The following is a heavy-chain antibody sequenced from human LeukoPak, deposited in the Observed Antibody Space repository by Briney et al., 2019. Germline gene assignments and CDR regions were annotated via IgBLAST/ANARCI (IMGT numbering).Heavy chain of an antibody. CDR3: ARLAAAGLYP. Sequence: GGSLRLSCAASGFTFSSYSMNWVRQAPGKGLEWVSYISSSGSTIYYADSVKGRFTISRDNAKNSLYLQMNSLRAEDTAVYYCARLAAAGLYPWGQGTLVTVSS. D-gene: IGHD6-13*01. V-gene: IGHV3-48*04. CDR2: ISSSGSTI. CDR1: GFTFSSYS. J-gene: IGHJ5*02.